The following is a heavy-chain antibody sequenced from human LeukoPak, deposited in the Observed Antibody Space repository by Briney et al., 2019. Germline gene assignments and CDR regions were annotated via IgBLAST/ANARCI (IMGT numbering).Heavy chain of an antibody. V-gene: IGHV4-61*01. D-gene: IGHD3-16*01. CDR3: ARGGLRTPYFHY. CDR1: GGSISSGSYY. CDR2: IYYSGST. Sequence: SQTLSLTCTVSGGSISSGSYYWSWIRQPPGKGLEWIGYIYYSGSTIYNPSLKSRVTISVDTSKNQFSLSLTSVTAADTAVYYCARGGLRTPYFHYWGQGTQVTVSS. J-gene: IGHJ4*02.